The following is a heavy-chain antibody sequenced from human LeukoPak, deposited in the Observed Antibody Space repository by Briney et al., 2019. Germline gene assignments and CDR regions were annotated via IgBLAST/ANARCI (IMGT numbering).Heavy chain of an antibody. CDR3: ARHSQRYFDWAPHYGMDV. D-gene: IGHD3-9*01. Sequence: GESLKISCKASGYSFTTYWIGWVRQMPGKGLEWMGIIYPGDSDTRYSPSFQGQVSISADKSISTAYLQWSSLKASDTAMYYCARHSQRYFDWAPHYGMDVWGQGTTVTVSS. CDR2: IYPGDSDT. J-gene: IGHJ6*02. CDR1: GYSFTTYW. V-gene: IGHV5-51*01.